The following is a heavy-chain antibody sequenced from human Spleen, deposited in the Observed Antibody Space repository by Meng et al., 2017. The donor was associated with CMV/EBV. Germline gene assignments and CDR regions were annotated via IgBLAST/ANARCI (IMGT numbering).Heavy chain of an antibody. J-gene: IGHJ4*02. V-gene: IGHV4-39*01. CDR1: GGSSTSIDYY. CDR3: ASLLWFGELYFDH. D-gene: IGHD3-10*01. Sequence: SGGSSTSIDYYWGWIRQSPGKGLEWIGSVYYTGRTDYNSSLRSRVTISVDTSKKHFSLRLSSVTAADTAVYYCASLLWFGELYFDHWGQGILVTVSS. CDR2: VYYTGRT.